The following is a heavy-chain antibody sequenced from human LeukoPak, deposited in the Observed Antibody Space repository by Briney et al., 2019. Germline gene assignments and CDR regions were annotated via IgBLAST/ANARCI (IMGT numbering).Heavy chain of an antibody. Sequence: PGRSLKLSCEASRFTFSSYFMHWVRQPPGKGLEWVAIISYDENNKNYADSVKGQFTISRDNSKNTLYLQMNSLRAGDTAVYYCASHLLTTVTVGGDWGQGTLVTVSS. CDR1: RFTFSSYF. J-gene: IGHJ4*02. CDR2: ISYDENNK. CDR3: ASHLLTTVTVGGD. V-gene: IGHV3-30*03. D-gene: IGHD4-17*01.